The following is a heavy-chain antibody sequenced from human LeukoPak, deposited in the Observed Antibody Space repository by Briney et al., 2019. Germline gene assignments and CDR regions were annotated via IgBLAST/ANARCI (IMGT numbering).Heavy chain of an antibody. CDR1: GYTFTSYG. CDR3: ARDYYGSGSYYFYYYYYGMDV. CDR2: ISAYNGNT. Sequence: ASVKVSCKASGYTFTSYGISWVRQAPGQGLECMGWISAYNGNTNYAQKLQGRVTMTTDTSTSTAYMELRSLRSDDTAVYYCARDYYGSGSYYFYYYYYGMDVWGQGTTVTVSS. D-gene: IGHD3-10*01. V-gene: IGHV1-18*01. J-gene: IGHJ6*02.